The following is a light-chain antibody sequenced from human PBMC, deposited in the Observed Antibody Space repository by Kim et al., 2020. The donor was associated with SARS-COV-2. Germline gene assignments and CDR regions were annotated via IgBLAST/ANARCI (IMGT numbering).Light chain of an antibody. CDR3: QQYGRSQGT. CDR1: QSLSSDY. V-gene: IGKV3-20*01. CDR2: NAS. Sequence: EIVLTQSPGTLSLSPGERATLSCRASQSLSSDYLAWYQQKPGQAPRLLIYNASNRATGIPDRFSGSGSGTDFTLTIYRLEPEDSALFYCQQYGRSQGTFGQGTKVDIK. J-gene: IGKJ1*01.